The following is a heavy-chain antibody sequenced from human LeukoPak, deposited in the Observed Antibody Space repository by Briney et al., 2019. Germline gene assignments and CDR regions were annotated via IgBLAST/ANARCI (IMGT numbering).Heavy chain of an antibody. CDR3: VRDSGSSYGYYFLH. V-gene: IGHV3-48*02. J-gene: IGHJ1*01. CDR1: GFTFSSHA. CDR2: ISSSSSTI. D-gene: IGHD1-26*01. Sequence: PGGSLRLSCVTSGFTFSSHAMNWVRQAPGKGLEWVSYISSSSSTIYYADSVKGRFTISRDNAKNSVYLQMSSLRDEDTAVYYCVRDSGSSYGYYFLHWGQGTLVTVSS.